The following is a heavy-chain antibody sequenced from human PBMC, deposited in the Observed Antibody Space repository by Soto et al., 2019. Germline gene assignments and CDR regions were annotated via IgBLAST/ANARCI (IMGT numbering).Heavy chain of an antibody. J-gene: IGHJ4*02. CDR3: ARWGGGSAMVH. Sequence: QVQLVQSGAEVKKPGASVKVSCKASGYTFTSYGISWVRQAPGQGLEWMGWISAYNGNTNYAQKLQGRVTMTTDTPTSPAQMEGGGLRTDGTAGYYLARWGGGSAMVHWGQGTLVTVSS. V-gene: IGHV1-18*01. CDR2: ISAYNGNT. CDR1: GYTFTSYG. D-gene: IGHD5-18*01.